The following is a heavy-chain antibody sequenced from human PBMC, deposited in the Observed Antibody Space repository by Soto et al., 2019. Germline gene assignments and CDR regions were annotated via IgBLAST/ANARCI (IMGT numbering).Heavy chain of an antibody. CDR1: GGTFSSYA. D-gene: IGHD5-12*01. V-gene: IGHV1-69*06. J-gene: IGHJ6*01. Sequence: EASVKVSCKASGGTFSSYAISWVRQAPGQGLEWMGGIIPIFGTANYAQKFQGRVTITADKSTSTAYMELSSLRSEDTAVYYCARDRGRGMATIKEGYYYYGMDVWGQGTTVPVSS. CDR3: ARDRGRGMATIKEGYYYYGMDV. CDR2: IIPIFGTA.